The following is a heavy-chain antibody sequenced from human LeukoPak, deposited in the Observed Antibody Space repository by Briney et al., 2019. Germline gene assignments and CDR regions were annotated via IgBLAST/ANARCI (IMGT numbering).Heavy chain of an antibody. J-gene: IGHJ5*02. CDR1: GGSFSGHF. V-gene: IGHV4-34*01. CDR3: ASVYTAGGTDES. Sequence: SETLSLTCAVYGGSFSGHFWSWIRQSPGKGLEWIGEINHSGSTTYNPSLKSRVTISLDTSKNQFSLRLSSVTAADTAVYYCASVYTAGGTDESWGQGTLVTVSS. D-gene: IGHD6-13*01. CDR2: INHSGST.